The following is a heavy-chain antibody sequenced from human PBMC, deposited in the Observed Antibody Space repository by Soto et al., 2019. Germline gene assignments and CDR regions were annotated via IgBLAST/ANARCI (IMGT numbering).Heavy chain of an antibody. CDR3: ATDAPGIAVAGTNIAFDI. CDR1: GYTLTELS. Sequence: ASVKVSCKVSGYTLTELSMHWVRQAPGKGLEWMGGFDPEDGETIYAQKFQGRVTMTEDTSTDTAYMELSSLRSEDTAVYYCATDAPGIAVAGTNIAFDIWGQGTMVTVS. V-gene: IGHV1-24*01. D-gene: IGHD6-19*01. CDR2: FDPEDGET. J-gene: IGHJ3*02.